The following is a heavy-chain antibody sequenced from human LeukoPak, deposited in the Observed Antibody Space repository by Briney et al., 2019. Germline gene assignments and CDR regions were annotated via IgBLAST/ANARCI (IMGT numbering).Heavy chain of an antibody. CDR2: IYYSGST. V-gene: IGHV4-39*07. CDR3: ARVYSCFGGSCYLHNWFDP. Sequence: SETLSLTCTVSGGSISSSSYYWGWIRQPPGKGLEWIGSIYYSGSTYYNPSLKSRVTISVDTSKNQFSLKLSSVTAADTAVYCCARVYSCFGGSCYLHNWFDPWGQGTLVTVSS. J-gene: IGHJ5*02. D-gene: IGHD2-15*01. CDR1: GGSISSSSYY.